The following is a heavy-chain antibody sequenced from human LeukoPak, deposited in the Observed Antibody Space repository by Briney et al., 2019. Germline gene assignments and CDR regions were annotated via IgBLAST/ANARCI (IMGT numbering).Heavy chain of an antibody. CDR3: ARVVDHGYSDY. V-gene: IGHV4-59*01. CDR1: GGSISSYY. CDR2: IYYSGST. Sequence: SETLSLTCTVSGGSISSYYWSWIRQPPGKGLEWIGYIYYSGSTKYNPSLKSRVTISVDTSKNQFSLELSSVTAADTAVYYCARVVDHGYSDYWGLEPWSPSPQ. J-gene: IGHJ4*01. D-gene: IGHD5-24*01.